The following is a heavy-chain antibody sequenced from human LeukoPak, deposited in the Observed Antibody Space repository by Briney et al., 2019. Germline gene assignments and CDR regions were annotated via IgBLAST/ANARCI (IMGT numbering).Heavy chain of an antibody. D-gene: IGHD3-10*01. Sequence: ESSETLSLTCAVSGGSISRGDYASSWIRQPPGKGLEWIGYIYHSGNTYYNPSLKSRVTISVDRSKNQFSLKLSSVTAADTAVYYCARVSWFGELTPYFGYWGQGTLVTVSS. CDR1: GGSISRGDYA. V-gene: IGHV4-30-2*01. J-gene: IGHJ4*02. CDR3: ARVSWFGELTPYFGY. CDR2: IYHSGNT.